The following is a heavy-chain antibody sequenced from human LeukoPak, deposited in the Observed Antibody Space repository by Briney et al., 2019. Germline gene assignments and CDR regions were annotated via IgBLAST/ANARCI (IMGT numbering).Heavy chain of an antibody. D-gene: IGHD2-15*01. CDR3: ALVVAARDGMDV. Sequence: PGRSLRLSCAASGFTFNDYAMHWVRQAPGKGLEWVAVISHDESKKYYADSVKGRFTISRDNSKNSLYLQMNSLRAEDTAVYCCALVVAARDGMDVWGQGTTVTVSS. CDR2: ISHDESKK. CDR1: GFTFNDYA. V-gene: IGHV3-30*04. J-gene: IGHJ6*02.